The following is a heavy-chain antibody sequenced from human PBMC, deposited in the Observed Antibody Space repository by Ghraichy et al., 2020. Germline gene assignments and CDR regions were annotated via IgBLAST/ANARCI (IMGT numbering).Heavy chain of an antibody. Sequence: GGSLRLSCAASGFTFSSYAMSWVRQAPGKGRECVSVIIDSGESTYYADSVKGRFTISRDNSKNTMFLQMDSLRAEDTAVYYCAIKTTVSTWGQGTLVTVSS. CDR1: GFTFSSYA. CDR3: AIKTTVST. V-gene: IGHV3-23*01. J-gene: IGHJ5*02. D-gene: IGHD4-11*01. CDR2: IIDSGEST.